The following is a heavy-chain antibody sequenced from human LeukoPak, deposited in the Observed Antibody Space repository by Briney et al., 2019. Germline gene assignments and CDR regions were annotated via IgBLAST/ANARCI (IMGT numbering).Heavy chain of an antibody. CDR3: ARGVRGDCRSTSCYVLSYYYYMDV. Sequence: GGSLRLSCEASGITFSNYVLHWVRQAPGKGLEWGGLLSYDGYKKYYADSVRGRFTISRDFYSDTLYLEMNSLRVEDTAIYYCARGVRGDCRSTSCYVLSYYYYMDVWGEGTSVTVSS. CDR2: LSYDGYKK. CDR1: GITFSNYV. V-gene: IGHV3-30-3*01. J-gene: IGHJ6*03. D-gene: IGHD2-2*01.